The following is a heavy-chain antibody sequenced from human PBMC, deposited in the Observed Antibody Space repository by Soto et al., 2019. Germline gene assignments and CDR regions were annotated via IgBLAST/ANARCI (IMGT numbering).Heavy chain of an antibody. CDR1: GHSITSYY. CDR3: ARDPISARPFFDY. CDR2: IHYSGST. V-gene: IGHV4-59*01. D-gene: IGHD6-6*01. J-gene: IGHJ4*02. Sequence: SENLSLTFTASGHSITSYYWNLIRQPPGKGLEWNGDIHYSGSTNYNPSPKSRVTISTHTSKNQFSLNLSSVTAEDTAVYYCARDPISARPFFDYWGQGTLVTVSS.